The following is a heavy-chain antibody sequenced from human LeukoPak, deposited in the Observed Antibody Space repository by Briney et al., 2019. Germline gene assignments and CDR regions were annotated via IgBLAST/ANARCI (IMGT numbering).Heavy chain of an antibody. J-gene: IGHJ4*02. V-gene: IGHV3-13*01. Sequence: GGSLRLSCAASGFTFSGYDMHWVRQAAGKGLEWVSTIGAAGDTYYLDSVKGRFTISRENAKNSLYLQLNSLQAGDTAVYYCIRAQPRSNLDCWGQGTLVTVSS. CDR3: IRAQPRSNLDC. CDR2: IGAAGDT. D-gene: IGHD6-13*01. CDR1: GFTFSGYD.